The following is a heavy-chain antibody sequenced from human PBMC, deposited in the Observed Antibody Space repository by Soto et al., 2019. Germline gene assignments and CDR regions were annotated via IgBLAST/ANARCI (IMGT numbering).Heavy chain of an antibody. V-gene: IGHV4-30-2*01. CDR1: GGSISSGGYS. Sequence: PSETLSLTCAVSGGSISSGGYSWSWIRQPPGKGLEWIGYIYHSGSTYYNPSLKSRVTISVDRSKNQFSLKLSSVTAADTAVYYCAREVYGSGSYYTFDPWGQGTLVTVSS. CDR2: IYHSGST. D-gene: IGHD3-10*01. J-gene: IGHJ5*02. CDR3: AREVYGSGSYYTFDP.